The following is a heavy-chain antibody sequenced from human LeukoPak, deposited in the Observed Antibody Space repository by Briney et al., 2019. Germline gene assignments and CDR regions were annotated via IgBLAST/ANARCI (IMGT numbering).Heavy chain of an antibody. V-gene: IGHV4-59*08. Sequence: PSETLSLTCTVSGGSISSYYWSWIRQPPGKGLEWIGYIYYSGSTNYNPSLKSRVTISVDTSKNQFSLKLSSVTAADTAVYYCARHNSPEYSYFDIWSQGTMVTVSS. CDR2: IYYSGST. J-gene: IGHJ3*02. CDR1: GGSISSYY. CDR3: ARHNSPEYSYFDI. D-gene: IGHD4-23*01.